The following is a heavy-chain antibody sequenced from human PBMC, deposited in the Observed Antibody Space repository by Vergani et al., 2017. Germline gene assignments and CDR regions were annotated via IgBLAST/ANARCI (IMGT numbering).Heavy chain of an antibody. CDR2: INWNGGST. Sequence: EVQLVESGGGVVRPGGSLRLFCAASGFTFDDFGMRLVRQAPGKGLEWVAGINWNGGSTGYADSVKGRFTISRDNDKNSLYLKMNRLRDEDTALYYCASKYYYDSCGKRGYWGQGTLVTVSS. CDR3: ASKYYYDSCGKRGY. D-gene: IGHD3-22*01. J-gene: IGHJ4*02. CDR1: GFTFDDFG. V-gene: IGHV3-20*04.